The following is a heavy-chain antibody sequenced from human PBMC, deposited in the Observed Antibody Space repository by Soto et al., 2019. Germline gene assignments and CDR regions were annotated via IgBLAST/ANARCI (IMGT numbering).Heavy chain of an antibody. Sequence: SETLSLTCTVSGFTISSYYWSWIRQPPGKGLEWIGNIHYSGSINYNPSLKNRVTITVDTSKNQFSLRLTYVTAADTAVYYCARFSRSRDGYNCPYYSSGLDVWGQGTTVTVSS. CDR3: ARFSRSRDGYNCPYYSSGLDV. D-gene: IGHD5-12*01. J-gene: IGHJ6*02. V-gene: IGHV4-59*01. CDR2: IHYSGSI. CDR1: GFTISSYY.